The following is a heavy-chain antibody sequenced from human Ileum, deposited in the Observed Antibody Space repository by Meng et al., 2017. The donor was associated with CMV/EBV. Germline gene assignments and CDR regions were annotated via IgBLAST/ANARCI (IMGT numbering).Heavy chain of an antibody. D-gene: IGHD2-21*01. CDR1: RYTFTGNY. CDR3: ARSSITTIPNFDY. V-gene: IGHV1-2*02. Sequence: QGELVQSGAEGKNPGTSVRVSCKASRYTFTGNYIHWVRQAPGQGLEWMGWINPNGGTTNYAQMFRGRVTLTRDTSISTAYMELSRLSSDDTAVYFCARSSITTIPNFDYWGQGTLVTVSS. CDR2: INPNGGTT. J-gene: IGHJ4*02.